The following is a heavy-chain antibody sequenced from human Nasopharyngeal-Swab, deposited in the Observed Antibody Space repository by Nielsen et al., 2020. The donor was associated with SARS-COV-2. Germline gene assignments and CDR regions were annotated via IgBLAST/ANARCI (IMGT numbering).Heavy chain of an antibody. Sequence: LFLTCAVSGFSFSDYYMSWIRQAPGKGLEWVSYIHSVSSFTDYADSVKGRFTISRDNAKNTIYLQMNTLRAEDTAVYYCARGRYNPYWGQGTLVTVSS. CDR2: IHSVSSFT. V-gene: IGHV3-11*06. D-gene: IGHD1-14*01. J-gene: IGHJ4*02. CDR3: ARGRYNPY. CDR1: GFSFSDYY.